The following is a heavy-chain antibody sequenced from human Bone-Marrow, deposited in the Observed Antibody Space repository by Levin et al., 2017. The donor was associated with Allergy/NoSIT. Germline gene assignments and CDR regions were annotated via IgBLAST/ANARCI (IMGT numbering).Heavy chain of an antibody. Sequence: GESLKISCKASGYTFTSYAMHWVRQAPGQRLEWMGWINAGNGNTKYSQKFQGRVTITRDTSASTAYMELSSLRSEDTAVYYCALQPGYCSSTSCYAGWFDPWGQGTLVTVSS. CDR3: ALQPGYCSSTSCYAGWFDP. J-gene: IGHJ5*02. CDR2: INAGNGNT. D-gene: IGHD2-2*01. V-gene: IGHV1-3*01. CDR1: GYTFTSYA.